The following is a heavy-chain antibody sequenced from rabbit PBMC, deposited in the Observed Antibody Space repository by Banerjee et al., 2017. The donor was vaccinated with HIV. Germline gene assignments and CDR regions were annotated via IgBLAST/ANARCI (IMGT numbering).Heavy chain of an antibody. V-gene: IGHV1S45*01. CDR3: ARDGDYDRDGYLDWLDL. Sequence: QEQLEESGGDLVKPEGSLTLTCTASGFSFSSYYYMCWVRQAPGKGLEWIACIDTGSRGYTWYASWAKGRFTISKTSSTTVTLQMTSLTAADTATYFCARDGDYDRDGYLDWLDLWGPGTLVTVS. CDR2: IDTGSRGYT. CDR1: GFSFSSYYY. D-gene: IGHD2-1*01. J-gene: IGHJ5*01.